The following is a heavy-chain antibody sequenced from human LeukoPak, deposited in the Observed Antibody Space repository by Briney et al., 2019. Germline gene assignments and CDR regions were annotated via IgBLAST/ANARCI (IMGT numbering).Heavy chain of an antibody. CDR1: GYTFTGYY. Sequence: GALVKVSCKASGYTFTGYYMFWVRQAPGQGLEWMGWINPNSGGTKYAQKFQGRVTMTRDTSINTAYMELSRLRSDDTAVYYCASYYDILTGYYKGDAFDIWGQGTMVTVSS. V-gene: IGHV1-2*02. CDR3: ASYYDILTGYYKGDAFDI. CDR2: INPNSGGT. J-gene: IGHJ3*02. D-gene: IGHD3-9*01.